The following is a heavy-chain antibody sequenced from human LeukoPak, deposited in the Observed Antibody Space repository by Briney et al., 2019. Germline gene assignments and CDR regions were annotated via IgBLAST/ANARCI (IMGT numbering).Heavy chain of an antibody. J-gene: IGHJ4*02. CDR1: GGTFSSYA. Sequence: ASVKVSCKASGGTFSSYAISWVRQAPGQGLEWMGRIIPILGIANYAQKFQGRVTITADKSTSTAYMELSSLRSEDTAVYYCASTYYDFWSGYYFFDYWGQGTLVTVSS. D-gene: IGHD3-3*01. V-gene: IGHV1-69*04. CDR3: ASTYYDFWSGYYFFDY. CDR2: IIPILGIA.